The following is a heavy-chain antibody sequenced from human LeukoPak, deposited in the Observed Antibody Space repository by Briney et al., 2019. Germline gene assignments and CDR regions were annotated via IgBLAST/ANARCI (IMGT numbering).Heavy chain of an antibody. Sequence: GRSLRLSCAASGFTFSSYAMHWVRQAPGKGLEWVAVISYDGSNKYYADSVKGRFTISRDNAKNSLYLQMNSLRAEDTAVYYCAREEGNLWYCSSTSCYIDYWGQGTLVTVSS. V-gene: IGHV3-30*04. CDR2: ISYDGSNK. CDR1: GFTFSSYA. CDR3: AREEGNLWYCSSTSCYIDY. D-gene: IGHD2-2*01. J-gene: IGHJ4*02.